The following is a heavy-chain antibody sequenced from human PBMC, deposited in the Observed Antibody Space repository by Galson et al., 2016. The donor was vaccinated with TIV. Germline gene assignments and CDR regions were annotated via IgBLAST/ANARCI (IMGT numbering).Heavy chain of an antibody. CDR2: ISWNSALI. D-gene: IGHD6-13*01. CDR3: VKDRAASGPGEFDG. CDR1: GLTFDDHA. J-gene: IGHJ4*02. V-gene: IGHV3-9*01. Sequence: SLRLSCATSGLTFDDHAMHWVRQPPGKGLEWLAGISWNSALIHYAESVKGRFTISRDKDKKSLYLQMNSLRPEDTALYYCVKDRAASGPGEFDGWGQGTRVTVAS.